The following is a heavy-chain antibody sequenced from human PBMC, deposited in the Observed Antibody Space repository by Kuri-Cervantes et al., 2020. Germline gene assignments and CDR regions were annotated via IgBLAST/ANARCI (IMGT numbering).Heavy chain of an antibody. J-gene: IGHJ6*02. Sequence: GGSLRLSCAASGFTFSSYWMSWVRQAPGKGLEWVSVIYSGGSTYYADSVKGRFTISRDNSKNTLYLQMNSLRAEDTAVYYCAKDRTMLRDMDVWGQGTTVTVSS. D-gene: IGHD3-10*01. CDR2: IYSGGST. CDR1: GFTFSSYW. V-gene: IGHV3-23*03. CDR3: AKDRTMLRDMDV.